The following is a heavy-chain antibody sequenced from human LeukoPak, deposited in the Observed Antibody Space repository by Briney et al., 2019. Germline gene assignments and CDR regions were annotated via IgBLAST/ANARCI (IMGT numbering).Heavy chain of an antibody. J-gene: IGHJ6*02. CDR3: ARDQVYYYDSSGYSKPYYYGMDV. D-gene: IGHD3-22*01. Sequence: SVKVSCKASGDTFSSYAISWVRQAPGQGLEWMGGIIPIFGTANYAQKLQGRVTITADESTSTAYMELSSLRSEDTAVYYCARDQVYYYDSSGYSKPYYYGMDVWGQGTTVTVSS. CDR2: IIPIFGTA. V-gene: IGHV1-69*13. CDR1: GDTFSSYA.